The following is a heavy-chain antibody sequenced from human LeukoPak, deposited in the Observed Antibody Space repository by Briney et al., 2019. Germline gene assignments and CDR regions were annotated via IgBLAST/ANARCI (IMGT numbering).Heavy chain of an antibody. J-gene: IGHJ6*02. CDR3: ARSRAYGMDV. CDR2: IKQDGSEK. Sequence: GGSLRLSCTASGFTFGDYAMSWFRQAPGKGLEWVANIKQDGSEKYYVDSVKGRFTISRDNAKNSLYLQMNSLRAEDTAVYYCARSRAYGMDVWGQGTTVTVSS. CDR1: GFTFGDYA. V-gene: IGHV3-7*03.